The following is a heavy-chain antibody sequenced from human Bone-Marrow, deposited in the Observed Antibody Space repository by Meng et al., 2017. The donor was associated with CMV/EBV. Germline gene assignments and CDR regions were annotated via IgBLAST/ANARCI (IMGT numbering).Heavy chain of an antibody. D-gene: IGHD3-3*01. V-gene: IGHV3-7*01. J-gene: IGHJ6*02. CDR2: IKQDGSEK. Sequence: GGSLRLSCTVSDDSISSSTYYWGWVRQAPGKGLEWVANIKQDGSEKYYVDSVKGRFTISRDNAKNSLYLQMNSLRAEDTAVYYCARDGSILRFLGRVYGMDVWGQGTTVTVSS. CDR3: ARDGSILRFLGRVYGMDV. CDR1: DDSISSSTYY.